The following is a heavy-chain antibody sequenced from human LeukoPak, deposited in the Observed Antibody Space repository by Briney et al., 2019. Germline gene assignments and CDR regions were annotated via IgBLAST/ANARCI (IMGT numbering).Heavy chain of an antibody. CDR2: ISGGGETT. D-gene: IGHD5-18*01. Sequence: GGSLRLSCAASGFTFRLYSMNWVRQDPGKGLEWVSAISGGGETTTYTDSVKGRFTISRDNSKNTVYLQMNSLSAEDTAVYYCAKARAGGYNYGPFDYWGQGTLVTVSS. CDR3: AKARAGGYNYGPFDY. CDR1: GFTFRLYS. V-gene: IGHV3-23*01. J-gene: IGHJ4*02.